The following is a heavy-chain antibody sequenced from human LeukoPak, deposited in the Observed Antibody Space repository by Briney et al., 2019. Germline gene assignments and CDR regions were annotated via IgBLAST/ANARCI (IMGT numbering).Heavy chain of an antibody. CDR3: AREGSHYDILTGYYTLGIDY. V-gene: IGHV1-18*01. D-gene: IGHD3-9*01. J-gene: IGHJ4*02. CDR2: ISAYNSNT. CDR1: GYTFTSYG. Sequence: ASVMVSCKASGYTFTSYGISWVRQAPGQGLEWMGWISAYNSNTNYAQKLQGRVTMTTDTSTSTAYMELRSLRSDDTAVYYCAREGSHYDILTGYYTLGIDYWGQGTLVTVSS.